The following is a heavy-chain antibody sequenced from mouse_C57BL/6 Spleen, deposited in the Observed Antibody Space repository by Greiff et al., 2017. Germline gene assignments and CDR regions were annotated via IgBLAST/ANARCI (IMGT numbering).Heavy chain of an antibody. CDR3: ASSSSGSRYWYVDG. D-gene: IGHD1-1*01. CDR1: GYSFTDYN. J-gene: IGHJ1*03. CDR2: INPNYGTT. V-gene: IGHV1-39*01. Sequence: VQLKQSGPELVKPGASVKISCKASGYSFTDYNMNWVKQSHGKSLEWIGVINPNYGTTSYNQKFKGKATLTVDQSSSTAYMQLNSLTSEDSAVYYCASSSSGSRYWYVDGWGTGTTVTVAS.